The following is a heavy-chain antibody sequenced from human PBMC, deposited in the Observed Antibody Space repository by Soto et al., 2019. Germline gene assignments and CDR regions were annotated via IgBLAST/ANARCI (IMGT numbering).Heavy chain of an antibody. V-gene: IGHV1-24*01. J-gene: IGHJ4*02. D-gene: IGHD1-26*01. Sequence: QVQLVQSGAEVKKPGASVKVSCKVSGYTLTELSMHWVRQAPGKGLEWMGGFDPEDGETIYAQKFQGRVTMNEDTSTDTAYMELSSLRSEDTAVYYCATRGRVGARAFDYWGQGTLVTVSS. CDR2: FDPEDGET. CDR1: GYTLTELS. CDR3: ATRGRVGARAFDY.